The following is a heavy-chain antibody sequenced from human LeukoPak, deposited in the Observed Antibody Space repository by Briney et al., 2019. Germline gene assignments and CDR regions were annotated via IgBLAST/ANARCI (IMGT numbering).Heavy chain of an antibody. CDR2: IIPIFGTA. CDR1: GGTFSSYA. V-gene: IGHV1-69*05. Sequence: SVKVSCKASGGTFSSYAISWVRQAPGQGLEWMGGIIPIFGTANYAQKFQGRVTITTDESTSTAYMELSSLRSEDTAVYYCARLTGIAAAGYYYYYYGMDVWGQGTTVTVSS. CDR3: ARLTGIAAAGYYYYYYGMDV. J-gene: IGHJ6*02. D-gene: IGHD6-13*01.